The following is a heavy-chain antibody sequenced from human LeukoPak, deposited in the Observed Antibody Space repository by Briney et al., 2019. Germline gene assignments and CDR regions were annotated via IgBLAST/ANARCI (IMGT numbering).Heavy chain of an antibody. J-gene: IGHJ4*02. CDR2: ISYDGSNK. D-gene: IGHD1-26*01. CDR3: ARGSEPPFSGSYAAFDY. CDR1: GFTFSSYA. Sequence: GGSLRLSCAASGFTFSSYAMHWVRQAPGKGLEWVAVISYDGSNKYYADSVKGRFTISRDNSKNTLYLQMNSLRAEDTAVYYCARGSEPPFSGSYAAFDYWGQGTLVTVSS. V-gene: IGHV3-30-3*01.